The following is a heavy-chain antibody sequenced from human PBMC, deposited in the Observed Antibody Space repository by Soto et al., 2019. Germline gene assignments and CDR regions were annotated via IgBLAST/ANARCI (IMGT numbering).Heavy chain of an antibody. CDR1: GGSFSGYY. CDR3: AREPELPYYYGSGSYYKRYYYYGMDV. Sequence: PSETLSLTCAVYGGSFSGYYWSWIRQPPGKGLEWIGEINHSGSTNYNPSLKSRVTISVDTSKNQFSLKLSSVTAADTAVYYCAREPELPYYYGSGSYYKRYYYYGMDVWGQGTTVTVSS. J-gene: IGHJ6*02. CDR2: INHSGST. D-gene: IGHD3-10*01. V-gene: IGHV4-34*01.